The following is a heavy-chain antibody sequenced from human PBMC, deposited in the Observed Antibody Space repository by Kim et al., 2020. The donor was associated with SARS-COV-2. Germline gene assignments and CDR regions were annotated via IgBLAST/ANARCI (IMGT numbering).Heavy chain of an antibody. CDR1: GFTVSSNY. CDR3: ARVEAAGYYYYYGMDV. Sequence: GGSLRLSCAASGFTVSSNYMSWGRLAPGKGLEWGSVIYSGGSTYYADSVKGRFTISRDNSKNTLSLQMNSLRAEDTAVYYCARVEAAGYYYYYGMDVWGQGTTVTVSS. V-gene: IGHV3-66*01. CDR2: IYSGGST. D-gene: IGHD3-3*01. J-gene: IGHJ6*02.